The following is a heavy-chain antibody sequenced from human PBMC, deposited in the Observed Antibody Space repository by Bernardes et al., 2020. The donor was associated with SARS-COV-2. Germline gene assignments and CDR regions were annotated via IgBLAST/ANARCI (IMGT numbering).Heavy chain of an antibody. CDR1: GFSFRSYF. J-gene: IGHJ5*02. D-gene: IGHD1-7*01. CDR2: ISPDGRST. Sequence: GGSLRLSCAASGFSFRSYFMYWVRQTPGKELVWVSRISPDGRSTSHAGSVKGRFTVSRDNAKNTLFLEMTSLRADDTAVYYCVAYHWNSPMAWGQGTLVTVSS. V-gene: IGHV3-74*01. CDR3: VAYHWNSPMA.